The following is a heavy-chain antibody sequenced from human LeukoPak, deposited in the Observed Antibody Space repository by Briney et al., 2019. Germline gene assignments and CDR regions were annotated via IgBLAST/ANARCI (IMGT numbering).Heavy chain of an antibody. Sequence: GGSLRLSCAASGFTFSDYSMNWVRQAPGKGLEWVSPISSSSKYIYYAASEKGRFTISKDNAKNSLYLQMNSLRAEATALYYGARGQPGPYYYEGRAYYYGFDMWGQGTMVT. CDR3: ARGQPGPYYYEGRAYYYGFDM. CDR1: GFTFSDYS. J-gene: IGHJ3*02. CDR2: ISSSSKYI. D-gene: IGHD3-22*01. V-gene: IGHV3-21*01.